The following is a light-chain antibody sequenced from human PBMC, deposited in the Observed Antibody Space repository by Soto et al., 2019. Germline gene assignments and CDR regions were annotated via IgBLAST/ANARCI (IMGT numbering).Light chain of an antibody. V-gene: IGKV3-20*01. Sequence: EIVLTQSPGTLSLSPGERATLSCRASQSVNTNYLAWYQQKSGQAPRLLIYGASSRATGVPDRFSGSGSGTYFTLTSSRLEPEDFAAYFCQQYGSSPITFGQGTRLEIK. CDR1: QSVNTNY. CDR3: QQYGSSPIT. J-gene: IGKJ5*01. CDR2: GAS.